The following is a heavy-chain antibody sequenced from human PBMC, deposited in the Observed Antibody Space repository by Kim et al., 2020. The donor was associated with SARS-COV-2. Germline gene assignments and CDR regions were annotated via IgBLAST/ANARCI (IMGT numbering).Heavy chain of an antibody. CDR2: IIPIFGTA. CDR3: ASNLLTVTTLLDGYYFDY. V-gene: IGHV1-69*13. CDR1: GGTFSSYA. J-gene: IGHJ4*02. D-gene: IGHD4-17*01. Sequence: SVKVSCKASGGTFSSYAISWVRQAPGQGLEWMGGIIPIFGTANYAQKFQGRVTITADESTSTAYMELSSLRSEDTAVYYCASNLLTVTTLLDGYYFDYWGQGTLVTVSS.